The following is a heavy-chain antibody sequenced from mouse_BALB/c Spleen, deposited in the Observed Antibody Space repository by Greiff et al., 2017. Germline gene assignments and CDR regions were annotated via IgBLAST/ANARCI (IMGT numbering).Heavy chain of an antibody. V-gene: IGHV5-12-1*01. CDR2: ISSGGGST. J-gene: IGHJ4*01. CDR3: ARHEGLLFYAMDY. Sequence: EVQLVESGGGLVKPGGSLKLSCAASGFAFSSYDMSWVRQTPEKRLEWVAYISSGGGSTYYPDTVKGRFTISRDNAKNTLYLQMSSLKSEDTAMYYCARHEGLLFYAMDYWGQGTSVTVSS. D-gene: IGHD2-3*01. CDR1: GFAFSSYD.